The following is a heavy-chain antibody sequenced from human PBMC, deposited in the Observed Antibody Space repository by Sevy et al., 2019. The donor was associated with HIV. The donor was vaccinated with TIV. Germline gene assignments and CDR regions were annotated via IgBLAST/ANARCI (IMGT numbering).Heavy chain of an antibody. Sequence: SETLSLTCAVYGGSFSGYYWSWIRQPPGQGLEWVGEITHSGNTNYNPSLKSRVTISIDTSKNQFSLKLSSVTAADTAVFYCARAMYRDYLWGSYRPTYFDSWGQGALVTVSS. V-gene: IGHV4-34*01. J-gene: IGHJ4*02. CDR2: ITHSGNT. D-gene: IGHD3-16*02. CDR3: ARAMYRDYLWGSYRPTYFDS. CDR1: GGSFSGYY.